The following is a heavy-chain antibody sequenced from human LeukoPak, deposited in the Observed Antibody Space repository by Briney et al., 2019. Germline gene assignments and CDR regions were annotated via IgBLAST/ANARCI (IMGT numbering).Heavy chain of an antibody. CDR1: GGSISSGDYY. Sequence: SQTLSLSCTVSGGSISSGDYYWSWIRQPPGKGLEWIGYIYYSGSTYYNPSLKSRVTISVDTSKNRFSLKLSSVTAADTAVYYCATHSSGYDSGNDAFDIWGQGTMVTVSS. D-gene: IGHD3-22*01. V-gene: IGHV4-30-4*08. CDR3: ATHSSGYDSGNDAFDI. J-gene: IGHJ3*02. CDR2: IYYSGST.